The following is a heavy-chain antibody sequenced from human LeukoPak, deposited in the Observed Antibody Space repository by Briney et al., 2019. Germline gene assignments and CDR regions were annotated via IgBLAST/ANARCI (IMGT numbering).Heavy chain of an antibody. CDR1: GFTFRSYV. J-gene: IGHJ4*02. Sequence: PGGSLRLSCAASGFTFRSYVMHWVRQAPGKGLEWVAAISYEDGSNKYYADSVKGRFTISRDNSKNTVYVEMNSLRAEDTAVYYCASSYSPASYWGQGTLVTVSS. CDR3: ASSYSPASY. V-gene: IGHV3-30-3*01. D-gene: IGHD3-16*01. CDR2: ISYEDGSNK.